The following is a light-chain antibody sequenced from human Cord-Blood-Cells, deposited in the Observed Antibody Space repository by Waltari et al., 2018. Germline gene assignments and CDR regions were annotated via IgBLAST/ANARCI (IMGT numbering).Light chain of an antibody. Sequence: DIQMTQSPSPLSASVADRVTITCRASQSISSYLNCYQQKPGKAPKLLIYAASRLQSGVPSRFSGSGSGTEFALTISSLQPEDFATYYCQQSYSTPYTFGQGTKLEIK. CDR3: QQSYSTPYT. CDR2: AAS. V-gene: IGKV1-39*01. CDR1: QSISSY. J-gene: IGKJ2*01.